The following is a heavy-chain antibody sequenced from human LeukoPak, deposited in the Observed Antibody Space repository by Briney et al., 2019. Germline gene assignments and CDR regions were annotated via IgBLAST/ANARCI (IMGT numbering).Heavy chain of an antibody. J-gene: IGHJ5*02. Sequence: PSETLSLTCTVSGGSISSSSYYWGWIRQPPGKGLEWIGSVYYSGSTYYNPSLKSRVTISVDTSKNQFSLKLSSVTAADTAVYYCARLRLTYDILTGYSLGWFDPWGQGTLVTVSS. CDR3: ARLRLTYDILTGYSLGWFDP. CDR2: VYYSGST. CDR1: GGSISSSSYY. V-gene: IGHV4-39*01. D-gene: IGHD3-9*01.